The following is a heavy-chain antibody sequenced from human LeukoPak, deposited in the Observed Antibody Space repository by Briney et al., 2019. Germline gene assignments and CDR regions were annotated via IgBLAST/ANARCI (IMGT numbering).Heavy chain of an antibody. CDR2: INPNSGGT. J-gene: IGHJ6*04. CDR1: GYTFTGYY. V-gene: IGHV1-2*04. CDR3: ARAPSWGGVPAALYYYYYGMDV. Sequence: ASVKVSCKASGYTFTGYYMHWVRQAPGQALEWMGWINPNSGGTNYAQKFQGWVTMTRDTSISTAYMELSRLRSDDTAVYYCARAPSWGGVPAALYYYYYGMDVWGKGTTVTVSS. D-gene: IGHD2-2*01.